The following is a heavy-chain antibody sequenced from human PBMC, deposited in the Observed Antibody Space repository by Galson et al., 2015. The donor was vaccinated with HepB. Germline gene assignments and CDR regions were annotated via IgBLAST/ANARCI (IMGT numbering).Heavy chain of an antibody. V-gene: IGHV5-51*01. J-gene: IGHJ4*02. CDR2: IYPADSDT. CDR1: GYIFTNYW. Sequence: QSGAEVKKPGESLKISCKGSGYIFTNYWIGWVRQMPGKGLEWMGIIYPADSDTRYNPSFKGQGTFSADKSISTAYLQWSSLKASDTAIYYCARQLDYGGFDYWGQGTLVTVSS. D-gene: IGHD4-23*01. CDR3: ARQLDYGGFDY.